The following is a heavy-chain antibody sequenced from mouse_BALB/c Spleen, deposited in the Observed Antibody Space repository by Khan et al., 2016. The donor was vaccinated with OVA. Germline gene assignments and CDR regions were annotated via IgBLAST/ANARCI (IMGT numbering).Heavy chain of an antibody. CDR1: GYSFTGYY. CDR3: ARGYDFFAY. V-gene: IGHV1-26*01. J-gene: IGHJ3*01. D-gene: IGHD2-14*01. Sequence: VQLQQPGPDLVKPGASVKMSCKASGYSFTGYYMNWVKQSHGKSLECIGRVNPNTGNTNYNQKFRGKAILIVDTSSNTAYMELRSLTSEDSAVYYCARGYDFFAYWGQGTLVTVSA. CDR2: VNPNTGNT.